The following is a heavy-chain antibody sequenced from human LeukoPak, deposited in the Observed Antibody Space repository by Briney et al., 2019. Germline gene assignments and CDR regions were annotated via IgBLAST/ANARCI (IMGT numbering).Heavy chain of an antibody. J-gene: IGHJ3*01. Sequence: PGGSLRLSCAVSTFTVSYNYMSWVRQAPGKGLEWLSVIYSDGTTYYADSVKGRFTISRDSSKNTLYLQMNSLRAEDTALYYCARPHSAKTPRAFDVWGQGTMVTVSS. CDR1: TFTVSYNY. CDR2: IYSDGTT. D-gene: IGHD4-11*01. CDR3: ARPHSAKTPRAFDV. V-gene: IGHV3-66*04.